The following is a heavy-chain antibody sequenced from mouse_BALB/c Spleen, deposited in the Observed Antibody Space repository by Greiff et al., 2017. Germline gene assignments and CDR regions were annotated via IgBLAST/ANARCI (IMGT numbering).Heavy chain of an antibody. D-gene: IGHD2-4*01. CDR3: TRLGITSDYYAMDY. CDR1: GYTFTSYW. V-gene: IGHV1S22*01. J-gene: IGHJ4*01. CDR2: IYPGSGST. Sequence: LKQPGSELVRPGASVKLSCKASGYTFTSYWMHWVKQRPGQGLEWIGNIYPGSGSTNYDEKFKSKATLTVDTSSSTAYMQLSSLTSEDSAVYYCTRLGITSDYYAMDYWGQGTSVTVSS.